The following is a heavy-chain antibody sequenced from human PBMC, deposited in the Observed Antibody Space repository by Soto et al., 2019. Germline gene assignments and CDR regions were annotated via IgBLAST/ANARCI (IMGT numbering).Heavy chain of an antibody. Sequence: QVQLVESGGGVVQTGRSLRLSCAASGFIFRSYGMHWVRQAPGKGLEWVAAISYDGSNKFYVDPVKGRFTISRDNSKNTVDLQMNSLRVEDTAVFYCAKDTYYHDSSGYYTFDYWGQGTLVTVSS. V-gene: IGHV3-30*18. CDR3: AKDTYYHDSSGYYTFDY. CDR1: GFIFRSYG. D-gene: IGHD3-22*01. J-gene: IGHJ4*02. CDR2: ISYDGSNK.